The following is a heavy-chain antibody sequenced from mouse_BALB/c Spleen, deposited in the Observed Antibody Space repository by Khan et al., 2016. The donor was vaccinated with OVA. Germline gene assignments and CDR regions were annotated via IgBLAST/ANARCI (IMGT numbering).Heavy chain of an antibody. V-gene: IGHV3-2*02. CDR1: DYSITSDYA. CDR2: ISYSGST. J-gene: IGHJ4*01. D-gene: IGHD2-2*01. Sequence: VQLKQSGPGLVKPSQSLSLTCTVTDYSITSDYAWNWIRQFPGNKLEWMGYISYSGSTSYHPSLKSRISFTRDTSKNQFFLQLNSVTPEDTATYYCTRSVYDAYAYAMDYWGQGTSVTVSS. CDR3: TRSVYDAYAYAMDY.